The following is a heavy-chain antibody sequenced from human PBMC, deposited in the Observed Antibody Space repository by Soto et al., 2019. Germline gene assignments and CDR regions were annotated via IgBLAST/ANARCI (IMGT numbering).Heavy chain of an antibody. V-gene: IGHV3-15*07. CDR1: GFSFSNAW. Sequence: GSLRLSCAASGFSFSNAWMNWVRQAPGKGLEWVGRIKRKIDGEATDYAAPVKGRFTVSRDDSKSALYLHMNSLKGDDTAVYYCTTGSVEGVWGQGTTVTVSS. CDR3: TTGSVEGV. J-gene: IGHJ6*02. CDR2: IKRKIDGEAT. D-gene: IGHD2-15*01.